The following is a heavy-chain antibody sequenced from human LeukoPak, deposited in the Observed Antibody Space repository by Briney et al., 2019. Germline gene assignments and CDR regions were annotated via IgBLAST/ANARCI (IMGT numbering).Heavy chain of an antibody. D-gene: IGHD4-23*01. CDR3: ARKTVVGSYFDY. CDR2: IKQDGSDK. V-gene: IGHV3-7*03. CDR1: GFTVSAYW. J-gene: IGHJ4*02. Sequence: GGSLRLSCAASGFTVSAYWMSWVRQAPGKGLEWVANIKQDGSDKYYVDSVKGRFTISRDNAKNSLYLQLNSLRADDTAVYYCARKTVVGSYFDYWGQGTPVTVSS.